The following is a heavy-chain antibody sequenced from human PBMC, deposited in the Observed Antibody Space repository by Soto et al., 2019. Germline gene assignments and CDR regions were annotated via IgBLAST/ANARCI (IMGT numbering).Heavy chain of an antibody. CDR3: ARDGAFQYQLLNYYGMDV. J-gene: IGHJ6*02. CDR2: ISAYNGNT. V-gene: IGHV1-18*01. CDR1: GYTFTSYG. D-gene: IGHD2-2*01. Sequence: ASVKVSCKASGYTFTSYGISWVRQAPGQGLEWMGWISAYNGNTNYAQKLQGRVTMTTDTSTSTAYMELRSLRSDDTAVYYCARDGAFQYQLLNYYGMDVWGQGTTVTVSS.